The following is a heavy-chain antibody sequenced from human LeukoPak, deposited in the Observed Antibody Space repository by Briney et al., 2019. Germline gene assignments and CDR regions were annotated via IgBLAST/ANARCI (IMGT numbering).Heavy chain of an antibody. CDR2: IYSGGST. V-gene: IGHV3-66*01. Sequence: GGSLRLSCSGAGFTFRDSAFHWVRQAPGKGLEWVAVIYSGGSTYYADSVKGRFTISRDNSKNTLYLQMNSLRAEDTAVYYCARAAYYYGSAIDYWGQGTLVAVSS. D-gene: IGHD3-10*01. J-gene: IGHJ4*02. CDR1: GFTFRDSA. CDR3: ARAAYYYGSAIDY.